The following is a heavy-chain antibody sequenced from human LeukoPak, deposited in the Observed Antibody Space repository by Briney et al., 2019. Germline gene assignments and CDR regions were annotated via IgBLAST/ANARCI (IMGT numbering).Heavy chain of an antibody. CDR2: ISGSGGST. V-gene: IGHV3-23*01. CDR3: AKYTGYSSGWYDY. J-gene: IGHJ4*02. CDR1: GFTFSSYA. D-gene: IGHD6-19*01. Sequence: GGSLRLSCAASGFTFSSYAMSWVRQAPGKGLEWVSAISGSGGSTYYADAVKGRFTISRDNSKNTLYLQMNSLRAEDTAVYYCAKYTGYSSGWYDYWGQGTLVTVSS.